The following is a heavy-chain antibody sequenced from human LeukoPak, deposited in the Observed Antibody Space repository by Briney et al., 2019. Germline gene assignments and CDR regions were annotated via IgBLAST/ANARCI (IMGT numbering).Heavy chain of an antibody. Sequence: ASVKVSCKASGYTLTGDYMHWVRQAPGQGLECMGRINPNSGGTNYAQKFQARVTMTRDTSISTAYMELSRLRSDDTAVYYCARMGRDGYNFDYWGQGTLVTVSS. J-gene: IGHJ4*02. V-gene: IGHV1-2*06. D-gene: IGHD5-24*01. CDR2: INPNSGGT. CDR3: ARMGRDGYNFDY. CDR1: GYTLTGDY.